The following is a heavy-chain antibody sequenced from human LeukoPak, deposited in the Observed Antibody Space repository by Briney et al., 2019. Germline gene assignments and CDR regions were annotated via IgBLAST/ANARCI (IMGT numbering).Heavy chain of an antibody. V-gene: IGHV3-74*01. CDR2: INSDGTTT. Sequence: PGGSLRLSCAASGFTFSSYWMHWVRQAPGKGLLWVSHINSDGTTTSYADSVKCRFTISRANAKNTLYLQMNSLRAEHTAVDYSTNRCTRESWGQGTLVTVSS. CDR1: GFTFSSYW. J-gene: IGHJ5*02. D-gene: IGHD2/OR15-2a*01. CDR3: TNRCTRES.